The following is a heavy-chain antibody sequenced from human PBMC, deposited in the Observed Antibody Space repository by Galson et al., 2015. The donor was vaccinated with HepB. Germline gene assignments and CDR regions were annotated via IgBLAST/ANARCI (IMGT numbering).Heavy chain of an antibody. V-gene: IGHV1-46*01. Sequence: SVKVSCKASGYTFTSYYMHWVRQAPGQGLEWMGIINPSGGSTSYVQKFQGRVTMTRDTSTSTVYMELSSLRSEDTAVYYCARDADIAAAGYNWFDPWGQGTLVTVSS. D-gene: IGHD6-13*01. J-gene: IGHJ5*02. CDR1: GYTFTSYY. CDR2: INPSGGST. CDR3: ARDADIAAAGYNWFDP.